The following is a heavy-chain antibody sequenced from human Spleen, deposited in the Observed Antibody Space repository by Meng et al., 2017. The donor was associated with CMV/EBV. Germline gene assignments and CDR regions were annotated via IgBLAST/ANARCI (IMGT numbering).Heavy chain of an antibody. CDR3: AKGGRVVPAAWRHEI. CDR2: IRYDESNK. Sequence: GESLKISCAASGVSFSNYAMSWVRQAPGKGLEWVAFIRYDESNKYYADSVKGRFTISRDNSKNTLYLQMNSLRAEDTAVYYCAKGGRVVPAAWRHEIWGQGTMVTVSS. J-gene: IGHJ3*02. D-gene: IGHD2-2*01. V-gene: IGHV3-30*02. CDR1: GVSFSNYA.